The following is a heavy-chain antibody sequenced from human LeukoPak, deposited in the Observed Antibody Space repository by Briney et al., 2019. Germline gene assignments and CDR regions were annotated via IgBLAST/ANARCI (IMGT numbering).Heavy chain of an antibody. CDR3: ASTVLRYFDWLSQGWFDP. V-gene: IGHV4-38-2*01. Sequence: PSETLSLTCAVSGYSLSSGYYWGWIRQPPGKGLEWIGSIYHSGSTYYNPSLKSRVTISVDTSKNQFSLKLSSVTAADTAVYYCASTVLRYFDWLSQGWFDPWGQGTLVTVSS. J-gene: IGHJ5*02. CDR1: GYSLSSGYY. D-gene: IGHD3-9*01. CDR2: IYHSGST.